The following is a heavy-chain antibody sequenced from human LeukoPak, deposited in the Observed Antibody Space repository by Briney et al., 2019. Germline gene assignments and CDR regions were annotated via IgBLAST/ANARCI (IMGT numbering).Heavy chain of an antibody. CDR2: INHSGST. CDR3: AQDSSGDAFDI. CDR1: GGSFSGYY. Sequence: PSETLSLTXAVYGGSFSGYYWSWIRQPPGKGLEWIGEINHSGSTNYNPSLKSRVTISVDTSKNQFSLKLSSVTAADTAVYYCAQDSSGDAFDIWGQGTMVTVSS. J-gene: IGHJ3*02. V-gene: IGHV4-34*01. D-gene: IGHD3-22*01.